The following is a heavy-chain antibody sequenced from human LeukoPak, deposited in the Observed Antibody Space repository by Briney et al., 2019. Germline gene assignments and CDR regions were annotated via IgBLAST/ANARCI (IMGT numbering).Heavy chain of an antibody. J-gene: IGHJ4*02. CDR2: FDPEDGES. V-gene: IGHV1-24*01. D-gene: IGHD1-26*01. CDR3: ATADKWEPLDY. CDR1: GAGLSETS. Sequence: ASVKVSCKVSGAGLSETSIQWVRQAPGQWLEWMGGFDPEDGESIFAQRFQGRFSMTEDTSTDTAYMELRSLRPEDTAVYYCATADKWEPLDYWGQGTLVTVSS.